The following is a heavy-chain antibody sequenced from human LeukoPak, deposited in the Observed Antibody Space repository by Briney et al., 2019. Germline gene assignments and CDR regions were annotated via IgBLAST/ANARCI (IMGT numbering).Heavy chain of an antibody. D-gene: IGHD3-10*01. J-gene: IGHJ4*02. CDR3: ARDRHRRGVKPVNDY. CDR1: GYTFTSYG. V-gene: IGHV1-18*01. Sequence: ASVKVSCKASGYTFTSYGISWVRQAPGQGLEWMGWISAYNGNTNYAQKLQGRVTMTTDTSTSTAYMELRSLRSDDTAVYYCARDRHRRGVKPVNDYWGQGPLVTVSS. CDR2: ISAYNGNT.